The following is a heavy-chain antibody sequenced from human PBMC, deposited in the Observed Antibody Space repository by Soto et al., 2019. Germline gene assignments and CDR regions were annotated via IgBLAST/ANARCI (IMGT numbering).Heavy chain of an antibody. CDR2: IIPIFGTA. CDR3: ARSQGGSSSLDIYYYYYYGMDV. CDR1: GGTFSSYA. V-gene: IGHV1-69*01. D-gene: IGHD2-15*01. J-gene: IGHJ6*02. Sequence: QVQLVQSGAEVKKPGSSVKVSCKAPGGTFSSYAISWVRQAPGQGLEWMGGIIPIFGTATYAQKFQGRVTITADEYTSTGYMELSSLRSADTAVYYCARSQGGSSSLDIYYYYYYGMDVWGQWTTVTVSS.